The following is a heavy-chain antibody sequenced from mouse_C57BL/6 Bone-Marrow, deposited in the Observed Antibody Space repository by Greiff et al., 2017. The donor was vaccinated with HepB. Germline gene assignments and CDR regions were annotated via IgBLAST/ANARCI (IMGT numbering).Heavy chain of an antibody. J-gene: IGHJ2*01. D-gene: IGHD2-2*01. V-gene: IGHV1-64*01. CDR1: GYTFTSYW. CDR3: ARPSTMVTVDLFDY. CDR2: IHPNSGST. Sequence: QVQLQQPGAELVKPGASVKLSCKASGYTFTSYWMHWVKQRPGQGLEWIGMIHPNSGSTNYNEKFKSKATLTVDKSSSTAYMQLSSLTSEDSAVYYCARPSTMVTVDLFDYWGQGTTLTVSS.